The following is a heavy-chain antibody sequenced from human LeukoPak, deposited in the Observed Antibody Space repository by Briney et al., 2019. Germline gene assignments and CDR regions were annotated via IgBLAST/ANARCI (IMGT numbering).Heavy chain of an antibody. J-gene: IGHJ5*02. CDR1: GFRFNTYW. V-gene: IGHV3-7*01. CDR2: ITQDGNEK. Sequence: PGGSLRLSCAASGFRFNTYWMSWVRQAPREGLEWVANITQDGNEKYSADSVKGRFTVSRDDATNSVYLEMNSLRAEDTAVYYCVRGGDKRLARNWFDPWGQGTVVTVSS. D-gene: IGHD3-16*01. CDR3: VRGGDKRLARNWFDP.